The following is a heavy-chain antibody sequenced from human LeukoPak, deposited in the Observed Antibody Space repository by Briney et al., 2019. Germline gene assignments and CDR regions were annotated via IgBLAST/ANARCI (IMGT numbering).Heavy chain of an antibody. CDR2: IYYSGST. J-gene: IGHJ4*02. V-gene: IGHV4-39*01. Sequence: PSETLSLTCTVSGGSISSGGYYWSWIRQPPGKGLEWIGNIYYSGSTYYNPSLKSRVTISVDTSKNQFSLKLSSVTAADTAVYYCARRGYSYDYFDYRGQGTLVTVSS. CDR1: GGSISSGGYY. D-gene: IGHD5-18*01. CDR3: ARRGYSYDYFDY.